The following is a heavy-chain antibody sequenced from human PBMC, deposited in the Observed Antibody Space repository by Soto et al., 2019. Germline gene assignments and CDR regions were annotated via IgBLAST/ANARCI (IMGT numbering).Heavy chain of an antibody. J-gene: IGHJ4*02. D-gene: IGHD3-22*01. CDR1: GGTFSSYA. CDR3: ARDFDTSGYFSNFAY. CDR2: IVPLFGTA. V-gene: IGHV1-69*06. Sequence: QVQLVQSGAEVKKPGSSVKVSCKASGGTFSSYAFSWVRQAPGHGLEWMGGIVPLFGTANYAQMFQGRVTITADRSTSTAYMELSSLRSEDTAVYYCARDFDTSGYFSNFAYWGQGTLVTVSS.